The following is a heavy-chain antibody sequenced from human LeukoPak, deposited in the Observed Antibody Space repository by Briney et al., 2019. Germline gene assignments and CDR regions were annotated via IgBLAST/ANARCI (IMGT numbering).Heavy chain of an antibody. V-gene: IGHV3-21*01. D-gene: IGHD1-26*01. CDR2: ISSSSSYI. CDR3: ARARGIVGATLDY. CDR1: GFTFSSYS. J-gene: IGHJ4*02. Sequence: GGSLRLSCAASGFTFSSYSMNWVRQAPGKGLEWVSSISSSSSYIYYADSVKGRFTISRDNAKNSLYLQMNSLRAEDTAVYYCARARGIVGATLDYWGQGTLVTVSS.